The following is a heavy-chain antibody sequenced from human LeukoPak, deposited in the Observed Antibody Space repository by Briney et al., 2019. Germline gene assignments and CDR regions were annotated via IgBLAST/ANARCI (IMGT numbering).Heavy chain of an antibody. D-gene: IGHD1-1*01. CDR3: ARVLMLDPYYYYYGMDV. CDR2: TYYRSKWYN. Sequence: SQTLSLTCAISGDSFSSNSAAWNWIRQSPSRGLEWLGRTYYRSKWYNDYAVSVKSRITINPDTSKNQFPLQLNSVTPEDTAVYYCARVLMLDPYYYYYGMDVWGQGTTVTVSS. CDR1: GDSFSSNSAA. V-gene: IGHV6-1*01. J-gene: IGHJ6*02.